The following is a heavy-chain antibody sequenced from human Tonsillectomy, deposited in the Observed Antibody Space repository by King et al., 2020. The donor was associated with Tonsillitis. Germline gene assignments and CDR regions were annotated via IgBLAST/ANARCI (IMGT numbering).Heavy chain of an antibody. CDR2: IYYSGST. Sequence: QLQESGPGLVKPSETLSLICTVSGGSISSYYWSWIRQPPGKGLEWIGYIYYSGSTNYNPSLKSRVTISIDTSKNQFSLKLSSVTAADTAVYYCAREIGYCGGGSCYFGAFDIWGQGTMVTVSS. D-gene: IGHD2-15*01. CDR1: GGSISSYY. CDR3: AREIGYCGGGSCYFGAFDI. J-gene: IGHJ3*02. V-gene: IGHV4-59*01.